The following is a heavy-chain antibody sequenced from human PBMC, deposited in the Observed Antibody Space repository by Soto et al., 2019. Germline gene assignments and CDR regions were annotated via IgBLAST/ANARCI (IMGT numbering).Heavy chain of an antibody. CDR2: INAGNGNT. D-gene: IGHD3-22*01. J-gene: IGHJ4*02. Sequence: ASVKGYCKASGYTLTSYASHWGRQAPGQRLEWMGWINAGNGNTKYSQKFQGRVTITRDTSASTAYMELSSLRSEDTAVYYCARISNTYYYDSSAAPHFDYWGQGTLVSVSS. V-gene: IGHV1-3*01. CDR3: ARISNTYYYDSSAAPHFDY. CDR1: GYTLTSYA.